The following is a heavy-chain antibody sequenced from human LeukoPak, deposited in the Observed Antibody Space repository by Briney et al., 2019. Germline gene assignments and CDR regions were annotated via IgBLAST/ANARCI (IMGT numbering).Heavy chain of an antibody. D-gene: IGHD3-22*01. CDR3: ARGDSSGYTY. CDR1: GYTFSDHN. CDR2: INPNSGAT. J-gene: IGHJ4*02. V-gene: IGHV1-2*02. Sequence: GASVKVSCKASGYTFSDHNMHWIRQAPGQGLEWMGWINPNSGATNYAQKFQGRVTMTRDTSTSTLYLELNRLRSDDTAVYYCARGDSSGYTYWGQGTLVTVSS.